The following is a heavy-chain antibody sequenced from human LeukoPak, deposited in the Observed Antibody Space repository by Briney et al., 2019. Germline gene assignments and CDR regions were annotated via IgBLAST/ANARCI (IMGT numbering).Heavy chain of an antibody. CDR3: ARSIIAVAPLDY. V-gene: IGHV3-74*01. Sequence: PGGSLRLSCAASGFTFSNDWMHWARQAPGKGLVWVSRIRFDGSSTNYADFVKGRFTISRDNARNTLYLQMNSLGAEDTAVYYCARSIIAVAPLDYWGQGTLVTVSS. D-gene: IGHD6-19*01. J-gene: IGHJ4*02. CDR1: GFTFSNDW. CDR2: IRFDGSST.